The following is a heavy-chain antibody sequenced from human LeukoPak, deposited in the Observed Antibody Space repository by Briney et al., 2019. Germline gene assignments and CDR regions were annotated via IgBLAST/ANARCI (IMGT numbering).Heavy chain of an antibody. Sequence: RASVKVSCKASGYTFTSYGVSWVRQAPGQGLEWMGWTSAYNGNTNYAQKLQGRVTMTTDTSASTAYMELRSLTSDDTAVYYCARAPRGGASDYWGQGTLVTVSS. CDR3: ARAPRGGASDY. CDR1: GYTFTSYG. D-gene: IGHD1-26*01. J-gene: IGHJ4*02. V-gene: IGHV1-18*01. CDR2: TSAYNGNT.